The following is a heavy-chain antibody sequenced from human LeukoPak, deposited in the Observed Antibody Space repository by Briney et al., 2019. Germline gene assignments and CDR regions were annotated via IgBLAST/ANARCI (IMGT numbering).Heavy chain of an antibody. Sequence: ASVKVSCKASGYTFTSYYMHWVRQAPGQGLEWMGIINPSGGSTNYAQKLQGRVTMTTDTSTSTAYMELRSLRSDDTAVYYCARQVALTSYYFDYWGQGTLVTVSS. CDR2: INPSGGST. J-gene: IGHJ4*02. D-gene: IGHD5-12*01. V-gene: IGHV1-46*01. CDR3: ARQVALTSYYFDY. CDR1: GYTFTSYY.